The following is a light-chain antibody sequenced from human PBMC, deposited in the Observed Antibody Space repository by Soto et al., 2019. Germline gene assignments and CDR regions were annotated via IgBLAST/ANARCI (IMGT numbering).Light chain of an antibody. V-gene: IGKV1-39*01. CDR1: QSISSY. CDR2: AAS. Sequence: DIQMTQSPSSLSASVVDRVTITCRASQSISSYLNWYQQKPGKAPKLLIYAASSLQSGVPSMFSGSGSGTDFTLTISSLQPEDFATYYCQQSYSTPTTFGPGTKVDS. CDR3: QQSYSTPTT. J-gene: IGKJ3*01.